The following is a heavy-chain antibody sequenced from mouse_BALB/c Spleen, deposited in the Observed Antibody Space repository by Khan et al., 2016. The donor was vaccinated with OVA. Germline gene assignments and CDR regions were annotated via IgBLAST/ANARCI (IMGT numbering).Heavy chain of an antibody. CDR1: GFSLTSYG. CDR2: IWSGGST. D-gene: IGHD2-14*01. V-gene: IGHV2-2*02. CDR3: ARIFIGTTDDAMDY. J-gene: IGHJ4*01. Sequence: QVQLKESGPGLVQPSQSLSITYTVSGFSLTSYGVHWVRQSPGKGLEWLGVIWSGGSTDYNAAFISRLSISKDNSKSQVFFKMNSLQANDTAIYYCARIFIGTTDDAMDYWGQGTSVTVSS.